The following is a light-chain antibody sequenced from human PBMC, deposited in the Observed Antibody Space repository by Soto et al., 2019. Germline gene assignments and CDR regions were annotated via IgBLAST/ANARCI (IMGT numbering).Light chain of an antibody. CDR3: SSYPSSSTLVV. J-gene: IGLJ2*01. CDR1: SSDVGGYNY. CDR2: DVS. Sequence: QSALTQPASVSGSPGQSITISCTGTSSDVGGYNYVSWYQQHPGKAPKLMIYDVSNRPSGGSNRFSGSKSGNTASLTISGLQAEDEADYYCSSYPSSSTLVVFGGGTPVTVL. V-gene: IGLV2-14*01.